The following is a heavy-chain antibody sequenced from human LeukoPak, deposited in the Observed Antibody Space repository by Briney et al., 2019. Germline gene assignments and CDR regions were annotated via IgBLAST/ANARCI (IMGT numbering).Heavy chain of an antibody. D-gene: IGHD6-6*01. Sequence: GASVKVSCKASGYTFTGHYMNWVRLAPGQGLEWMGWINPTGGTTYAQKFQDRVTMTRDTSINTAYMELSERRSHDTAVHYSARELGWSSSHWGQGTLVTVSS. J-gene: IGHJ4*02. V-gene: IGHV1-2*02. CDR3: ARELGWSSSH. CDR2: INPTGGT. CDR1: GYTFTGHY.